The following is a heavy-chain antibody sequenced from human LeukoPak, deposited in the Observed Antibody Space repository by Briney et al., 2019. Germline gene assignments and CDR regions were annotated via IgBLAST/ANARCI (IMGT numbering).Heavy chain of an antibody. Sequence: GAAVKLSCKASGYTFTNYGISWVRQAPGQGLEWMGWISGYNGDTNYAQKLQGRGTVATDTSTSTAYMDLRSLRSDDAAVYYCARDCSGGRCYSGIPLDYRGEGNLGTVSS. J-gene: IGHJ4*02. D-gene: IGHD2-15*01. CDR1: GYTFTNYG. CDR2: ISGYNGDT. V-gene: IGHV1-18*01. CDR3: ARDCSGGRCYSGIPLDY.